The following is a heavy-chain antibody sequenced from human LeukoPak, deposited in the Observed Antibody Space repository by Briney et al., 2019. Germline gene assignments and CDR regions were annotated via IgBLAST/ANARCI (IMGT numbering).Heavy chain of an antibody. CDR3: ARGSGGWFDP. V-gene: IGHV1-2*02. D-gene: IGHD3-10*01. Sequence: ASVKVSCKASGYTFNDRNVHWLRQAPGQGLEWMGFISPKSGGTTCARKFQGRVTMTTDTSINTAYMDLSSLRSDDTAVYYCARGSGGWFDPWGQGMLVIVSS. CDR2: ISPKSGGT. CDR1: GYTFNDRN. J-gene: IGHJ5*02.